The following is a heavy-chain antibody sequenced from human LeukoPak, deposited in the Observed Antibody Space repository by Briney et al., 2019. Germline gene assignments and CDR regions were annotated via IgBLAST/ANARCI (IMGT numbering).Heavy chain of an antibody. CDR1: GFTFTTYW. CDR3: ARDAVDTANAV. Sequence: GGSLRLSCAASGFTFTTYWMHWVRQAPGKGLVWVSRINSDGSITGYADSVKGRFTISRDNAKNTLYLQMNSLRAEDTAVYYCARDAVDTANAVWGQGTTVTVSS. CDR2: INSDGSIT. V-gene: IGHV3-74*01. D-gene: IGHD5-18*01. J-gene: IGHJ6*02.